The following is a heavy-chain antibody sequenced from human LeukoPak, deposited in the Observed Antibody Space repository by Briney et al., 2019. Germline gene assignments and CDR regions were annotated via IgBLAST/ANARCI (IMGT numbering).Heavy chain of an antibody. CDR1: GGSISSYY. CDR3: ARGSYYYDSSGYYSRIFDY. J-gene: IGHJ4*02. CDR2: IYYSGST. V-gene: IGHV4-59*01. D-gene: IGHD3-22*01. Sequence: SETLSLTCTVSGGSISSYYWSWIRQPPGKGLEWIGYIYYSGSTNYNPSLKSRVTISVDTSKNQFSLKLSSVTAADTAVYYCARGSYYYDSSGYYSRIFDYWGQGTLVTVSS.